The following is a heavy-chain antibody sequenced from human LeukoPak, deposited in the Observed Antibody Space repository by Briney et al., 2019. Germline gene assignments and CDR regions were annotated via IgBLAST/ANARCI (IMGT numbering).Heavy chain of an antibody. CDR2: INHSGRT. D-gene: IGHD2-2*01. CDR1: GGSFSDYF. Sequence: SETLSLTCAVYGGSFSDYFWGWIRQPPGRGLEWIGEINHSGRTYYNPSLKSRVTISVDTSKNQFSLNLSSVTAADTAVYYCARDVVVPAAIHYGMDVWGLGTTVTVSS. V-gene: IGHV4-34*01. CDR3: ARDVVVPAAIHYGMDV. J-gene: IGHJ6*02.